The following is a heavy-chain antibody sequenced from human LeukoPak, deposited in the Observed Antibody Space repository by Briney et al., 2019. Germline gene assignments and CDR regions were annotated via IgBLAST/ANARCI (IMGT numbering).Heavy chain of an antibody. CDR1: GFTFRTSW. CDR2: INEDVIET. CDR3: ARQARVTHFYGGFGSHFDF. D-gene: IGHD3-10*01. Sequence: GGSLRLSCEASGFTFRTSWMSWVRQAPGKGLEWVADINEDVIETYYVHSLRGRFTISRDNANNSLFLQMDSLRAEDTAVYYCARQARVTHFYGGFGSHFDFWGQGSLVTVSS. V-gene: IGHV3-7*01. J-gene: IGHJ4*02.